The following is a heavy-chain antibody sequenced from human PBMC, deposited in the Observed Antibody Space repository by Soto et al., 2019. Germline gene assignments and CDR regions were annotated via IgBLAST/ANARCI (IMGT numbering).Heavy chain of an antibody. Sequence: QVHLVQSGAEVKKPGASVNVSCKAPGYTSIDYYIHGWRQAPGQGPEWMGWIILKSGDKKYSEKFQGRVAMTRDTSINTAYMEMTSLRSDDTAVYYCARGFYDSSGFFYAGWFGPWGQGTLITVSS. CDR1: GYTSIDYY. CDR2: IILKSGDK. CDR3: ARGFYDSSGFFYAGWFGP. V-gene: IGHV1-2*02. D-gene: IGHD3-22*01. J-gene: IGHJ5*02.